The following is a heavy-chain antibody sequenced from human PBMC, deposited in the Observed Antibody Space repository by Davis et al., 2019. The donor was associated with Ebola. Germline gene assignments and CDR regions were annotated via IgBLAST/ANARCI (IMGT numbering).Heavy chain of an antibody. J-gene: IGHJ6*02. D-gene: IGHD2-15*01. CDR2: IGGSDEGI. V-gene: IGHV3-48*01. CDR3: ARRIIGDSRAAVDV. Sequence: PGGSLRLSCAASGFTFSNYGMYWFRQPPEKGLEWVSYIGGSDEGISYADSVTGRFTISRDNAKDSMYLQMNSLRGEDTAVYYFARRIIGDSRAAVDVWGRGTTVTVSS. CDR1: GFTFSNYG.